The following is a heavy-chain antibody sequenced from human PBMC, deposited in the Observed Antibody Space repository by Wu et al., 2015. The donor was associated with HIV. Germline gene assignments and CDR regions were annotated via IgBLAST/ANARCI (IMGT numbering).Heavy chain of an antibody. CDR1: GDSFTSYA. CDR2: INPQSDDT. D-gene: IGHD5-24*01. CDR3: LTAIDGIVY. Sequence: QVQLVQFGAEVKKPGSSVKVSCKASGDSFTSYAVSWVRQAPGQGLEWMGCINPQSDDTKYAQKFQGRVTMTRDTSTNTAYMELSGLTFDDTAMYYCLTAIDGIVYWGQGPLVTVSS. J-gene: IGHJ4*02. V-gene: IGHV1-2*02.